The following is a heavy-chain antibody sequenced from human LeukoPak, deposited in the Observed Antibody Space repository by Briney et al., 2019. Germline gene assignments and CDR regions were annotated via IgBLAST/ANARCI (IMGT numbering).Heavy chain of an antibody. Sequence: GASVKVSCRASGYTFTSYGISWVRQAPGQGLEWMGWISAYNGNTNYAQKLQGRVTMTTDTSTSTAYMELRSLRSDDTAVYYCARTVGRGIVVVPANMDVWGKGTTVTVSS. V-gene: IGHV1-18*01. D-gene: IGHD2-2*01. J-gene: IGHJ6*03. CDR3: ARTVGRGIVVVPANMDV. CDR2: ISAYNGNT. CDR1: GYTFTSYG.